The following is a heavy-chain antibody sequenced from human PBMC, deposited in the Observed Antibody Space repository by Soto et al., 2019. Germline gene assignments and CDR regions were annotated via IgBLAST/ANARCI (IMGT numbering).Heavy chain of an antibody. CDR2: IIPIFGTA. V-gene: IGHV1-69*06. Sequence: QVPLVQSGAEVKKPGSSVKVSCKASGGTFSSYAISWVRQAPGQGLEWMGGIIPIFGTANYAQKFQGRVTITADKSTSTAYMELSSLRSEDTAVYYCARKAPWGGSYLGPFDYWGQGTLVTVSS. CDR1: GGTFSSYA. D-gene: IGHD1-26*01. CDR3: ARKAPWGGSYLGPFDY. J-gene: IGHJ4*02.